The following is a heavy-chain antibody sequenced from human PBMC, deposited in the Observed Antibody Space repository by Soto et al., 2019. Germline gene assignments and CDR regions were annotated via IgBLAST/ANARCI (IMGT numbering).Heavy chain of an antibody. D-gene: IGHD6-13*01. Sequence: QVQLVQSGAEVKKPGASVKVSCKASGYTFTSYGITWVRQAPGQGLGWMGWISDYNGTTNYAQKIQGRVTMTTDTSTSTAYRELRSLRSDDTAVYYCARAPRSSWYAPWAHGTLVTVAA. J-gene: IGHJ5*02. CDR2: ISDYNGTT. CDR3: ARAPRSSWYAP. CDR1: GYTFTSYG. V-gene: IGHV1-18*01.